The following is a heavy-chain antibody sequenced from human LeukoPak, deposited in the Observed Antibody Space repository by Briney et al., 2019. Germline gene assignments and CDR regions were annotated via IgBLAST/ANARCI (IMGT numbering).Heavy chain of an antibody. J-gene: IGHJ4*02. D-gene: IGHD4-17*01. CDR1: GFTFSSNY. CDR2: IYSGGST. CDR3: ASGSYGDYGFLDY. V-gene: IGHV3-53*01. Sequence: GGSLRLSCAASGFTFSSNYMSWVRQAPGKGLEWVSVIYSGGSTYYADSVKGRFTISRDNSKNTLYLQMNSLRAEDTAVYYCASGSYGDYGFLDYWGQGTLVTVSS.